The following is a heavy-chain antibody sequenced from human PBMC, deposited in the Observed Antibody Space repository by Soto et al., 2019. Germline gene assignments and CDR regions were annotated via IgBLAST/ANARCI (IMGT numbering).Heavy chain of an antibody. CDR2: IYYSGST. D-gene: IGHD3-16*01. J-gene: IGHJ3*02. CDR1: GGSISSGGYY. CDR3: ARNTYDYSWGRGDAFDI. Sequence: QVQLQESGPGLVKPSQTLSLTCTVSGGSISSGGYYWSWIRQHPGKGLEWIGYIYYSGSTYYNPSLKSRVTGSGDTSKNQFSRKLSSGTAADTAVYYCARNTYDYSWGRGDAFDIWGQGTMVTVSS. V-gene: IGHV4-31*03.